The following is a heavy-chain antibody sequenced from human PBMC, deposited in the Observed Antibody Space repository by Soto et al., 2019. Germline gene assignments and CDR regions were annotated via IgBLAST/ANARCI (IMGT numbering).Heavy chain of an antibody. CDR1: GFTFGSYA. J-gene: IGHJ4*02. CDR2: ISGSGGST. V-gene: IGHV3-23*01. CDR3: AKDSDTHTVTTVSWGADFDY. Sequence: GGSLRLSCAASGFTFGSYAMSWVRQAPGKGLEWVSAISGSGGSTYYADSVKGRFTISRDNSKNTLYLQMNSLRAEDTAVYYCAKDSDTHTVTTVSWGADFDYWGQGTLVTVSS. D-gene: IGHD4-17*01.